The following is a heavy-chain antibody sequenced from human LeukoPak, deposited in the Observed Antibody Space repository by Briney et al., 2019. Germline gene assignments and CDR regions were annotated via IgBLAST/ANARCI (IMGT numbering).Heavy chain of an antibody. D-gene: IGHD3-10*01. CDR1: GYTLTELS. J-gene: IGHJ6*02. CDR2: FDPEDGET. CDR3: ATPPWHYYYYYGMDV. V-gene: IGHV1-24*01. Sequence: ASVKVSCKVSGYTLTELSMHWVRQAPGKGLEWMGGFDPEDGETIHAQKFQGRVTMTEDTSTDTAYMELSSLRSEDTAVYYCATPPWHYYYYYGMDVWGQGTTVTVSS.